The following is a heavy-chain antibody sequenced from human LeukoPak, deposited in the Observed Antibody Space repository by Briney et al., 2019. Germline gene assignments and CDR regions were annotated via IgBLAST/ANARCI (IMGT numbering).Heavy chain of an antibody. CDR3: ARGLVGDYDILTGYSYHWYFDL. CDR1: GDSISSSSHY. CDR2: ITYSGNT. J-gene: IGHJ2*01. V-gene: IGHV4-39*07. Sequence: SETLSLACTVSGDSISSSSHYWGWIRQPPGKGLEWIGGITYSGNTYYNPSLKSRVTISVEKSKSQLSLKLTSVTAADTAVHYCARGLVGDYDILTGYSYHWYFDLWGRGTLVTVSS. D-gene: IGHD3-9*01.